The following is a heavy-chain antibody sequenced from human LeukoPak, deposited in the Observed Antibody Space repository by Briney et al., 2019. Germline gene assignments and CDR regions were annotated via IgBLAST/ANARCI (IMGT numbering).Heavy chain of an antibody. J-gene: IGHJ4*02. CDR3: ARYSYKHDC. CDR2: MKEDGSQE. Sequence: GGSLRLSCAASGFTFSHYWMTWVRQAPGKGLEWVANMKEDGSQETYVDSVKGRFTISRDNAKNSLYLQMNNVRAEDTAVYYCARYSYKHDCWGQGALVTVSS. D-gene: IGHD2-15*01. CDR1: GFTFSHYW. V-gene: IGHV3-7*01.